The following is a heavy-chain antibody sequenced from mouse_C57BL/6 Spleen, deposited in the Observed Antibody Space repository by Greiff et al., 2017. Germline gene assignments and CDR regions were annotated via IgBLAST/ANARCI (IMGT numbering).Heavy chain of an antibody. J-gene: IGHJ1*03. CDR1: GFTFSSYT. V-gene: IGHV5-9*01. CDR3: ARHGRPDWYFDV. D-gene: IGHD2-12*01. Sequence: EVMLVESGGGLVKPGGSLKLSCAASGFTFSSYTMSWVRQTPEKRLEWVATISGGGGNTYYPDSVKGRFTISRDNAKNTLYLQMSSLRSEDTALYYCARHGRPDWYFDVWGTGTTVTVSS. CDR2: ISGGGGNT.